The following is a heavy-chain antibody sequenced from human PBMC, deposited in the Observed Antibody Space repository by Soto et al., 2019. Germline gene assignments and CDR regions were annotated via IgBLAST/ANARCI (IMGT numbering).Heavy chain of an antibody. V-gene: IGHV1-18*04. CDR3: ARDRIVLMVYATELDY. J-gene: IGHJ4*02. CDR2: ISAYNGNT. Sequence: SVKVSCKASGYTFTTYYLHWVRQAPGQGLEWMGWISAYNGNTNYAQKLQGRVTMTTDTSTSTAYMELRSLRSDDTAVSYCARDRIVLMVYATELDYWDQGTLVTVSS. CDR1: GYTFTTYY. D-gene: IGHD2-8*01.